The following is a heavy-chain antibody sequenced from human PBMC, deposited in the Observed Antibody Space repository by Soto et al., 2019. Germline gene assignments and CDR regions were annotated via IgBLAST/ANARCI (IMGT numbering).Heavy chain of an antibody. CDR1: GFTFSSYA. CDR3: AKGERAYYDFWSGYYRVPYYFDY. CDR2: ISGSGGST. V-gene: IGHV3-23*01. Sequence: GGSLRLSCAASGFTFSSYAMSWVRQAPGKGLEWVSAISGSGGSTYYADSVKGRFTISRDNSKNTLYLQMNSLRAEDKAVYYCAKGERAYYDFWSGYYRVPYYFDYWGQGTLVTVSS. J-gene: IGHJ4*02. D-gene: IGHD3-3*01.